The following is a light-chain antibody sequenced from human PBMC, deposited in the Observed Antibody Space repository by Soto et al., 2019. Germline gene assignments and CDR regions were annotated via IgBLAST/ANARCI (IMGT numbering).Light chain of an antibody. Sequence: EIVLTQSPCTLSLSPGERATLSCRASQSVSSSYLAWYQQKPGQAPRLLIYGASSRATGIPDRFSGSGSGTDFTITIIRLEPEDFAVYYCQQYCSSPPNTFGQGTKLEIK. J-gene: IGKJ2*01. CDR1: QSVSSSY. CDR3: QQYCSSPPNT. CDR2: GAS. V-gene: IGKV3-20*01.